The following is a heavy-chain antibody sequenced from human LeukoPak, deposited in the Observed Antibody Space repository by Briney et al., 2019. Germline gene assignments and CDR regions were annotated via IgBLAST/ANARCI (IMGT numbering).Heavy chain of an antibody. CDR2: IYSGGST. Sequence: GGSLRLSCAASGFIFSSKYMSWVRQAPGKGLEGVSVIYSGGSTYYSASVAGRFTISRDNSKNTVYLQMNSLRVEDTAVYYCARAGPIDYWGQGTLVTVSS. CDR3: ARAGPIDY. J-gene: IGHJ4*02. CDR1: GFIFSSKY. V-gene: IGHV3-53*01.